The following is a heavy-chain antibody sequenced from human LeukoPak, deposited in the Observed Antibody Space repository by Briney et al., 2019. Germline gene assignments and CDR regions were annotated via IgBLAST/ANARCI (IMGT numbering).Heavy chain of an antibody. D-gene: IGHD2-2*02. V-gene: IGHV3-48*03. CDR3: TRGVQYTNTWRSVSWFDP. J-gene: IGHJ5*02. Sequence: GGSLRLSCAASGFTFSSYEMNWVRQAPGKGLEWVSYISSSGSTIYYADSVKGRFTISRDNAKNSLYLQMNSLKTEDTAVYYCTRGVQYTNTWRSVSWFDPWGQGTLVTVSS. CDR1: GFTFSSYE. CDR2: ISSSGSTI.